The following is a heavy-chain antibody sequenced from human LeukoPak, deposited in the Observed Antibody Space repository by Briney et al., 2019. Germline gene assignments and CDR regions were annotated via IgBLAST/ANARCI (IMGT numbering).Heavy chain of an antibody. J-gene: IGHJ5*02. V-gene: IGHV1-2*02. CDR2: INPNSGGT. CDR1: GYTFTGYY. D-gene: IGHD3-22*01. Sequence: ASVKVSCKASGYTFTGYYMHWVRQAPGQGLEWMGWINPNSGGTNYAQKFQGRVTMTRDTSISTAYMELSRLRSDDTAVYYCARDPGKPLAITMIVVGSWFDPWGQGTLVTVSS. CDR3: ARDPGKPLAITMIVVGSWFDP.